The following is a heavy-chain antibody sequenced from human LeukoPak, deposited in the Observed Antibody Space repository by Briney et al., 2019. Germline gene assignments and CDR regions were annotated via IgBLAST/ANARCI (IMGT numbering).Heavy chain of an antibody. J-gene: IGHJ4*02. CDR1: GFTFSSYA. Sequence: GGSLRLSCAASGFTFSSYAMSWVRQAPGEGLEWVSAISGSGGSTYYADSVKGRFTISRDNSKNTLYLQMNSLRAEDTAVYYCGTEYYDFWSGYSTGGDYFDYWGQGTQVTGSS. CDR2: ISGSGGST. D-gene: IGHD3-3*01. V-gene: IGHV3-23*01. CDR3: GTEYYDFWSGYSTGGDYFDY.